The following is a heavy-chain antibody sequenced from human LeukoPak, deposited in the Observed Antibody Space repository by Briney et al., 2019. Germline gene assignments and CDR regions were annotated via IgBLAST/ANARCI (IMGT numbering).Heavy chain of an antibody. CDR2: MNPNSGGT. CDR3: ARDGFVRDGSSGYWYFDL. J-gene: IGHJ2*01. Sequence: ASVKVSCKSSGYTFTGYYIRWVRQAPGQGLEWMGWMNPNSGGTIYAQKFQGRVTMTSDTSISTAYMELSWLRSDDTAFYYCARDGFVRDGSSGYWYFDLWGRGTLVTVSS. CDR1: GYTFTGYY. D-gene: IGHD5-24*01. V-gene: IGHV1-2*02.